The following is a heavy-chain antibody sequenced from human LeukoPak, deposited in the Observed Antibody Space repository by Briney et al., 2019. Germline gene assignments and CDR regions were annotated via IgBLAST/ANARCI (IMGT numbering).Heavy chain of an antibody. J-gene: IGHJ3*02. CDR3: ARPLDCSGGSCYPRNAFDI. D-gene: IGHD2-15*01. CDR1: GYSFTSYW. Sequence: GESPKISCKGSGYSFTSYWIGWVRQMPGKGLEWMGIIYPGDSDTRYSPSFQGQVTISADKSISTAYLQWSSLKASDTAMYYCARPLDCSGGSCYPRNAFDIWGQGTMVTVSS. CDR2: IYPGDSDT. V-gene: IGHV5-51*01.